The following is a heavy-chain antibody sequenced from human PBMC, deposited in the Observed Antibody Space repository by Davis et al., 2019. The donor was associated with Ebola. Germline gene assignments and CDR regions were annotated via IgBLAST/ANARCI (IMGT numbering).Heavy chain of an antibody. V-gene: IGHV3-7*01. CDR1: GFTFSSYS. CDR3: AKDRIAILGY. CDR2: IKHDGSET. J-gene: IGHJ4*02. D-gene: IGHD6-13*01. Sequence: GESLKISCAASGFTFSSYSMNWVRQAPGKGLEWVANIKHDGSETYYMDSAKGRFTISRDNPKKSLYLQINSLTVDDTAVYYCAKDRIAILGYWGQGTLVTVSS.